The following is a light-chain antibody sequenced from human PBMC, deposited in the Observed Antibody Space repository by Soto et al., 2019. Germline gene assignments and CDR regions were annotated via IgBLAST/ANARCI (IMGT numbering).Light chain of an antibody. CDR3: QQVESYPST. V-gene: IGKV1-9*01. J-gene: IGKJ4*01. CDR1: QGISSF. CDR2: AAS. Sequence: TRNRSSQCTTVEDGGTSTSRANQGISSFLAWYQQKPGKAPKLLIYAASSLQSGVPSRFSGTGFGTDFTLTITSLQPEDFATYYCQQVESYPSTFGGGTKVDIK.